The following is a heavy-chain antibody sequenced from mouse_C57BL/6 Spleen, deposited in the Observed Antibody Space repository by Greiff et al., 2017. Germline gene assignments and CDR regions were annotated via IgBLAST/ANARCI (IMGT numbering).Heavy chain of an antibody. CDR3: TRGELREGYFDV. CDR1: GYTFTDYE. V-gene: IGHV1-15*01. J-gene: IGHJ1*03. Sequence: VQLQQSGAELVRPGASVTLSCKASGYTFTDYEMHWVKQTPVHGLEWIGAIDPETGGTAYNQKFKGKAILTADKSSSTAYMELRSLTSEDSAVYYCTRGELREGYFDVWGTGTTVTVSS. CDR2: IDPETGGT. D-gene: IGHD1-1*01.